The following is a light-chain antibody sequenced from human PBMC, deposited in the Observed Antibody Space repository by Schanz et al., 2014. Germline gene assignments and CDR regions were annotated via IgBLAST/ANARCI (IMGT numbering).Light chain of an antibody. CDR3: QQYGSSPGGT. Sequence: TVLTQSPDTLSLSSGERATLSCRASQSVTSKYLSWYQQIPGQAPRLLIYGTSNRASGIPERFSGSGSGRDFTLTISRLEPEDFAVYYCQQYGSSPGGTFGQGTKVEIK. CDR2: GTS. V-gene: IGKV3-20*01. CDR1: QSVTSKY. J-gene: IGKJ1*01.